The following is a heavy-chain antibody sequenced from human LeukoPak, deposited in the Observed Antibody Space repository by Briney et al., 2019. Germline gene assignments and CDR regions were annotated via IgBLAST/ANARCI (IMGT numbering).Heavy chain of an antibody. CDR2: IYPGDSDT. V-gene: IGHV5-51*01. Sequence: GESLKISCKGSGYSFTSYWIGWVRQMPGKGLEWMGIIYPGDSDTRYSPSFQGQVTISADKSISTAYLQWSSLKASDTAMYYCATAHYYYDSSGLGGFDYCGQGTLVTVSS. CDR1: GYSFTSYW. J-gene: IGHJ4*02. CDR3: ATAHYYYDSSGLGGFDY. D-gene: IGHD3-22*01.